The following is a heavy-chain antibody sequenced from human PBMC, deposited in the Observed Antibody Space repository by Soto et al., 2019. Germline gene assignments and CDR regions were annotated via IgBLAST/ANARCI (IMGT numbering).Heavy chain of an antibody. CDR2: ILSKNDGGTT. D-gene: IGHD3-16*02. CDR3: TTYDYISGIYRYRWAY. CDR1: GFTFSDSW. J-gene: IGHJ4*02. Sequence: PGGSLRLSCAASGFTFSDSWMGWVRQAPGKGLEWVGRILSKNDGGTTDYAAPVKGRVTISRDDSKNTLYLQMNSLKTEDTAVYYCTTYDYISGIYRYRWAYWGKGTLVTVSS. V-gene: IGHV3-15*01.